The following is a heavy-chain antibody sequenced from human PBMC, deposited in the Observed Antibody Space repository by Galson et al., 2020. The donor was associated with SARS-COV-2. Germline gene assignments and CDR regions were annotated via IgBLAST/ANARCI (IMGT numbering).Heavy chain of an antibody. CDR3: VRRNNEHAILGVGTIQWFDP. D-gene: IGHD5-12*01. J-gene: IGHJ5*02. Sequence: SQTLSLTCTVSGGSINNGPYYWGWVRQSPGKGPEWIGSVYFNGYPYYNPSLKSRVTISIDTSKSQFSLNLKSVTAADTAVYYCVRRNNEHAILGVGTIQWFDPWGKGTRVTVSS. V-gene: IGHV4-39*01. CDR1: GGSINNGPYY. CDR2: VYFNGYP.